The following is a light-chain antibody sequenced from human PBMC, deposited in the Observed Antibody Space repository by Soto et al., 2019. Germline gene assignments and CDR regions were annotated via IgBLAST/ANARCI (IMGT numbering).Light chain of an antibody. J-gene: IGKJ1*01. CDR3: QQYNSYS. Sequence: DIQMTQSPSTLSASVGDRVNLTCRASQRISTWLAWYQQKPGKAPKVLIYHASNLQSGVPSRFSGSGSGTEFTLTISSLQPDDFATYYCQQYNSYSFGQGTKVDIK. V-gene: IGKV1-5*01. CDR2: HAS. CDR1: QRISTW.